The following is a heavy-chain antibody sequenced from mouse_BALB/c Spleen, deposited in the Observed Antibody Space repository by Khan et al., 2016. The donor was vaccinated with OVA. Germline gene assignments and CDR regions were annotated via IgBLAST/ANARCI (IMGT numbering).Heavy chain of an antibody. CDR1: GYSFTGYF. Sequence: EVQGVESGPELVKPGASVKISCKASGYSFTGYFMNWVMQSHGKSLEWIGRINPHIGETFYNQKFKGKATLTVDESSSTVHMELRSLASEDSAVYYCARKNGSDFDYWGQGTTLTVSS. V-gene: IGHV1-20*02. D-gene: IGHD1-1*01. CDR2: INPHIGET. CDR3: ARKNGSDFDY. J-gene: IGHJ2*01.